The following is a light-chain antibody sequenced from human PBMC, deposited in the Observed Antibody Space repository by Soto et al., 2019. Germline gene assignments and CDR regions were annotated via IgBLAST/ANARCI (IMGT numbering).Light chain of an antibody. CDR2: KAS. J-gene: IGKJ1*01. Sequence: DIRMTQSPSTLSASVGDRVTITCRASQSIRSYLAWYQQKSGEVPKLLIYKASTLENGVPSRFSGSGSGTEFTLTISDLQPGDFATYYCQQYNAFWTLGQGTKVDIK. CDR1: QSIRSY. V-gene: IGKV1-5*03. CDR3: QQYNAFWT.